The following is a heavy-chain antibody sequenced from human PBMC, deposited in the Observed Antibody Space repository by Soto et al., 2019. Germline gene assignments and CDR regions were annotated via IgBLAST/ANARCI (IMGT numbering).Heavy chain of an antibody. J-gene: IGHJ6*02. CDR3: ARGSHDFWSGFGSGMDV. Sequence: QVQLVQSGAEVKKPGSSVKVSCKASGGTFSSYAISWVRQAPGQGLEWMGGIIPIFGTANYAQKFQGRVTITAYESTSTAYMELSSLRSEDTAVYYCARGSHDFWSGFGSGMDVWGQGTTVTVSS. CDR2: IIPIFGTA. D-gene: IGHD3-3*01. CDR1: GGTFSSYA. V-gene: IGHV1-69*01.